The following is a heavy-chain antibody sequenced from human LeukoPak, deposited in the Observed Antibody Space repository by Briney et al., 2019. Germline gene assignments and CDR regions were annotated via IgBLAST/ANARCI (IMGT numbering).Heavy chain of an antibody. CDR1: GGSVSSGSYY. CDR3: TTRGGESSPLRY. V-gene: IGHV4-61*01. CDR2: IYYSGST. Sequence: SETLSLTCTVSGGSVSSGSYYWSWIRQPPGKGLEWIGYIYYSGSTNYNPSLKSRVTISVDTSKNQFSLKLSSVTAADTAVYYCTTRGGESSPLRYWGQGTLVTVSS. D-gene: IGHD3-10*01. J-gene: IGHJ4*02.